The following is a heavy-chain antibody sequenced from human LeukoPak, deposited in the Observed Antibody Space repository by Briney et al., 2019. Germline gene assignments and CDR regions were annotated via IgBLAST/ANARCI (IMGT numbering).Heavy chain of an antibody. CDR3: ARGRGWPDY. CDR1: GGSISSGSYY. Sequence: SETLSLTCTVSGGSISSGSYYWSWIRQPAGKGLEWIGRIYTSGSTNYNPSLKSRVTISVDTSKNQFSLKLSSVTAADTAVYYCARGRGWPDYWGQGTLVTVSS. J-gene: IGHJ4*02. D-gene: IGHD6-19*01. V-gene: IGHV4-61*02. CDR2: IYTSGST.